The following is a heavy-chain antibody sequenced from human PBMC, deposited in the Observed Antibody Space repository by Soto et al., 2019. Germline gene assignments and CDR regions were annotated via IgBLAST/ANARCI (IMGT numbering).Heavy chain of an antibody. CDR2: INPSGGST. CDR1: GYTFTCYY. Sequence: ASVKVSCKASGYTFTCYYMHWVRQAPGQGLEWMGIINPSGGSTSYAQKFQGRVTMTRDTSTSTVYMELSSLRSEDTAVYYCAREPIAAAVTTNYYYYYGMDVWGQGTTVTVSS. D-gene: IGHD6-13*01. J-gene: IGHJ6*02. V-gene: IGHV1-46*01. CDR3: AREPIAAAVTTNYYYYYGMDV.